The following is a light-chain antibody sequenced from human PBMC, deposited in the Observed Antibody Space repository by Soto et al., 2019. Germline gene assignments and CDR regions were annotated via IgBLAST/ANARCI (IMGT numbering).Light chain of an antibody. Sequence: QSALTQPPSVSAAPGQKVTISCSGSSSNIGGNSVSWYQQLPGTAPKLLIHDDNKRPSGIPDRFSGSKSGTSATLGITGFQTGDEADYYCGSWDSSLSAYVFGTGTKVT. J-gene: IGLJ1*01. CDR1: SSNIGGNS. CDR3: GSWDSSLSAYV. CDR2: DDN. V-gene: IGLV1-51*01.